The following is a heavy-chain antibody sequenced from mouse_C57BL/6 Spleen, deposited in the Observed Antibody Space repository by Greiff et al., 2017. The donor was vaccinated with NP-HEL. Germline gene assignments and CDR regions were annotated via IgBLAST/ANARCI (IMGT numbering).Heavy chain of an antibody. D-gene: IGHD3-2*02. V-gene: IGHV1-82*01. Sequence: VQLQQSGPELVKPGASVKISCKASGYAFSSSWMNWVKQRPGKGLEWIGRIYPGDGDTNYNGKFKGKATLTADKSSSTAYMQLSSLTSEDSAVYFCARSGGSGYWFAYWGQGTLVTVSA. CDR1: GYAFSSSW. CDR3: ARSGGSGYWFAY. J-gene: IGHJ3*01. CDR2: IYPGDGDT.